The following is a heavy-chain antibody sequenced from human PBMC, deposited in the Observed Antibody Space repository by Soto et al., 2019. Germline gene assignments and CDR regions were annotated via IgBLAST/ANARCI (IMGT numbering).Heavy chain of an antibody. CDR3: ATHKFEGATSDKLIDY. V-gene: IGHV1-24*01. CDR1: GYTLTELS. D-gene: IGHD1-26*01. CDR2: FDPEDGET. J-gene: IGHJ4*02. Sequence: ASVKVSCKVSGYTLTELSMHWVRQAPGKGLEWMGGFDPEDGETIYAQKFQGRVTMTEDTSTDTAYMELSSLRSEDTAVYYCATHKFEGATSDKLIDYWGQGTLVTVSS.